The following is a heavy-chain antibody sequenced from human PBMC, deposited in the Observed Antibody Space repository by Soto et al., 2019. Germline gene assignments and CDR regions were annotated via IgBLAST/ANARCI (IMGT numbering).Heavy chain of an antibody. CDR3: AKVAHSSGSFDY. J-gene: IGHJ4*02. D-gene: IGHD3-3*02. V-gene: IGHV3-30*18. CDR1: GFIFSSYG. CDR2: ISFDGSKK. Sequence: PGGSLRLSCAASGFIFSSYGMHWFRQAPGKGLEWVAVISFDGSKKYYADSVKGRFTISRDNSKNTLDLHMNSLRTEDTAVYYCAKVAHSSGSFDYWGQGTLVTVSS.